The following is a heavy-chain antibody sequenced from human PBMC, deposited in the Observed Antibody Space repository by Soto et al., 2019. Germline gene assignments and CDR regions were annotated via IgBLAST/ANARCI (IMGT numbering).Heavy chain of an antibody. V-gene: IGHV1-69*02. CDR1: GGTFSSYT. CDR3: ARFRSSPPGWWFDP. CDR2: IIPILGIA. D-gene: IGHD6-13*01. Sequence: SVKVSCKASGGTFSSYTIIWVRQAPGQGLEWMGRIIPILGIANYAQKFQGRVTITADKSTSTAYMELSSLRSEDTSVYYSARFRSSPPGWWFDPWGQGTLVTVSS. J-gene: IGHJ5*02.